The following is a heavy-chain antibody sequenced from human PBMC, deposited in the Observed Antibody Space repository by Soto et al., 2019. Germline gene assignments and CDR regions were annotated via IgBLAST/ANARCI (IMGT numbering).Heavy chain of an antibody. V-gene: IGHV4-39*01. Sequence: QLQLQESGPGLVKPSETLFLTCTVSGGSISSSSYYWGWIRQPPGKGLEWIGSIYYSGSTYYNPSLKSRVTISVDASTNQFSLKQSSVTAADTAVYYCAREVRDYYYYYYMDVWGKGTTVTVSS. CDR1: GGSISSSSYY. CDR2: IYYSGST. J-gene: IGHJ6*03. CDR3: AREVRDYYYYYYMDV. D-gene: IGHD3-10*01.